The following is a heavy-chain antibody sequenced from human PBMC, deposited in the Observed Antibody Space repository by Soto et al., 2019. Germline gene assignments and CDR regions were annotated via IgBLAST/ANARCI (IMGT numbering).Heavy chain of an antibody. Sequence: GASVKVSCKASGGGNLRDYRTTWVRRAPGQGLEWMGGIIPKLGSANYAQNFQGRVTVTADESTNTVYMELRSLRSDDTAVYYCATDSSGYYYRDFDYWGQGTLVPVSS. V-gene: IGHV1-69*13. CDR3: ATDSSGYYYRDFDY. D-gene: IGHD3-22*01. J-gene: IGHJ4*02. CDR1: GGGNLRDYR. CDR2: IIPKLGSA.